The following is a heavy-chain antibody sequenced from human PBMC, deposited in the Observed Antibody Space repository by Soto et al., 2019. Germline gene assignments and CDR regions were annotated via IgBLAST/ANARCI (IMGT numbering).Heavy chain of an antibody. J-gene: IGHJ6*02. CDR1: GGTFSSYT. CDR3: AREWVRPDRGGMDV. CDR2: IIPILGIA. D-gene: IGHD1-1*01. Sequence: QVQLVQSGAEVKKPGSSVKVSCKASGGTFSSYTISWVRQAPGQGLEWMGRIIPILGIANYAQKFQGRVTITADKPTSTAYMELSSLRSEDTAVYYCAREWVRPDRGGMDVWGQGTTVTVSS. V-gene: IGHV1-69*08.